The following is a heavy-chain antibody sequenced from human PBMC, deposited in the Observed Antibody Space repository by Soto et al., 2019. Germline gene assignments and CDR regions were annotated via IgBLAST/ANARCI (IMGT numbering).Heavy chain of an antibody. V-gene: IGHV1-46*01. CDR2: INPSSGTA. Sequence: ASVKVSCKASGYTFASHYIHWFRQAPGQGLEWMGIINPSSGTATYTQKFQGRVIMTTDTSTNSVFMEMNTLKTDDTAVYYCARDRWGPPDYWGQGTLVTVSS. D-gene: IGHD2-21*02. J-gene: IGHJ4*02. CDR1: GYTFASHY. CDR3: ARDRWGPPDY.